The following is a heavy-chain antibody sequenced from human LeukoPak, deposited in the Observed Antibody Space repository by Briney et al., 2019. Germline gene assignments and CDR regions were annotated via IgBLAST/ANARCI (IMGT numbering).Heavy chain of an antibody. CDR2: INPSGGST. Sequence: ASVKVSCKASGYTFTSYYMHWVRQAPGQGLEWMGIINPSGGSTSYAQKFQGRVTTTRDTSTSTVYMELSSLRSEDTAVYYCAKSSSLYYYDSSGITPLYFDYWGQGTLVTVSS. J-gene: IGHJ4*02. D-gene: IGHD3-22*01. CDR3: AKSSSLYYYDSSGITPLYFDY. V-gene: IGHV1-46*01. CDR1: GYTFTSYY.